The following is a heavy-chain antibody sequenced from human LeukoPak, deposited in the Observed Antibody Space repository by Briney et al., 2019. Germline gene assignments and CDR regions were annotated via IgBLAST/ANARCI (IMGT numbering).Heavy chain of an antibody. V-gene: IGHV3-21*01. CDR1: GFTFSSYA. Sequence: GGSLRLSCAAFGFTFSSYAMSWVRQAPGKGLEWVSSISSSSIYIYYADSVKDRFTISRDNAKNSLYLQMNSLRAEDTAVYYCASSRYDSSGYYGIIDYWGQGTLVTVSS. D-gene: IGHD3-22*01. CDR3: ASSRYDSSGYYGIIDY. CDR2: ISSSSIYI. J-gene: IGHJ4*02.